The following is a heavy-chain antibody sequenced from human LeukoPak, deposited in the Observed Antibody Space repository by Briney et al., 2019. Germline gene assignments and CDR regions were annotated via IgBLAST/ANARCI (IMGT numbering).Heavy chain of an antibody. CDR2: MKYDGSEK. CDR3: ARDIEAAGLFLDY. Sequence: GGSVRRSCAASGFTISSYWWSWLRQAPGKGLEWVANMKYDGSEKYYVDSVKGRFTISRDNAKNSLYLQMNSLRAEDTSVYYCARDIEAAGLFLDYWGQGTLVTVSS. V-gene: IGHV3-7*01. J-gene: IGHJ4*02. CDR1: GFTISSYW. D-gene: IGHD6-13*01.